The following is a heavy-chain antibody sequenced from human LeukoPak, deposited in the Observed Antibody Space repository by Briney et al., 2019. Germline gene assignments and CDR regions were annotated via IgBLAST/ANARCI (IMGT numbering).Heavy chain of an antibody. CDR3: AREEGIVGATNFDY. CDR2: ISPKTGDA. CDR1: GYIFTGYF. D-gene: IGHD1-26*01. J-gene: IGHJ4*02. Sequence: GASVKVSCKASGYIFTGYFMQWVRQAPGQGLEWMGWISPKTGDAHYSQKFQGRVTMTMDTSITSAYMELSSLTSDDTAVYYCAREEGIVGATNFDYWGQGTLVTVSS. V-gene: IGHV1-2*02.